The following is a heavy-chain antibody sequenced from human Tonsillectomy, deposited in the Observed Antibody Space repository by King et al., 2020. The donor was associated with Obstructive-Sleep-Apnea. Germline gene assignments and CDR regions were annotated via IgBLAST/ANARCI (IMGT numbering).Heavy chain of an antibody. D-gene: IGHD6-25*01. CDR2: ASSSSSYI. J-gene: IGHJ3*02. V-gene: IGHV3-21*01. CDR3: ARGGGYDAFDI. Sequence: QLVQSGGGLVKPGGSLRLSCAASGFTFRSFNMNWVRQAPGKGLEWGSSASSSSSYIHYADSVKGRFTISRDNAKNLLYLQMNSLSDEDTAVYYCARGGGYDAFDIWGQGTMVTVSS. CDR1: GFTFRSFN.